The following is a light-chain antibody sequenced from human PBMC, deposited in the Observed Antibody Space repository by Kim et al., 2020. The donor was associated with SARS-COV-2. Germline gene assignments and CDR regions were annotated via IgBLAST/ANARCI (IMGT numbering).Light chain of an antibody. CDR3: SSYAGSNNV. CDR2: DIT. V-gene: IGLV2-8*01. CDR1: SNDIVGYDN. Sequence: GRAVTSSCTGTSNDIVGYDNGSWYQQHPGKTPKLRIYDITKRPSGVPDRFSGSKSGNTASLTVSGLQAEDEAYYYCSSYAGSNNVFGTGTKVTVL. J-gene: IGLJ1*01.